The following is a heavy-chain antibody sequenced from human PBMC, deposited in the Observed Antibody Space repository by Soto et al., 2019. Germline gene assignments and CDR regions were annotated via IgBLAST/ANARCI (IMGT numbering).Heavy chain of an antibody. CDR1: GFTFSYYG. J-gene: IGHJ4*01. CDR3: AKEVQVAGDLDY. D-gene: IGHD6-19*01. CDR2: ISSDGRTT. Sequence: PGGSLRLSCVASGFTFSYYGIHWVRQAPGKGLEWVGVISSDGRTTYYADSVKGRFTISRDNPKNTLYLQMDSLRLDDTAVYYCAKEVQVAGDLDYWGHGTLVTVS. V-gene: IGHV3-30*18.